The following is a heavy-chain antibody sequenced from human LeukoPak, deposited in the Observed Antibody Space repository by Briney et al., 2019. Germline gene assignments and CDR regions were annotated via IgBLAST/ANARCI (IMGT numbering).Heavy chain of an antibody. CDR1: GGSISSYY. Sequence: SETLSLTCTVSGGSISSYYWSWIRQPPGKGLEWIGYIYYSGSTNYNPSLKSRVTISVDTSNNQFSLKLSSVTAADTAVYYCARTTMGYSYGSFDYWGQGTLVTVSS. D-gene: IGHD5-18*01. CDR3: ARTTMGYSYGSFDY. CDR2: IYYSGST. V-gene: IGHV4-59*08. J-gene: IGHJ4*02.